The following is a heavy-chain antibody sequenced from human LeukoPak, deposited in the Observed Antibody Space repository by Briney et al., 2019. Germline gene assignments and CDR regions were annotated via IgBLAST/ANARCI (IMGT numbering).Heavy chain of an antibody. V-gene: IGHV1-18*01. CDR2: IGANNGDT. CDR1: GYTFTSYG. D-gene: IGHD5-12*01. J-gene: IGHJ4*02. CDR3: ARYSSGYFSPHFDY. Sequence: ASVKVSCKASGYTFTSYGISWVRQAPGQGLEWMGWIGANNGDTSYAQKLQGRVAMTTDTSTSTAYMELRSLRSDDTAVYYCARYSSGYFSPHFDYWGQGTLVTVSS.